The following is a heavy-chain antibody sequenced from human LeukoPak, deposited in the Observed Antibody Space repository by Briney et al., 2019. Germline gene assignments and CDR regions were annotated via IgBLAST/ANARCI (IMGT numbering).Heavy chain of an antibody. J-gene: IGHJ4*02. CDR3: ARGGRYYGSGSYYLHY. D-gene: IGHD3-10*01. Sequence: SETLSLTCAVYGGTFSGYYWSWIRQPPGKGLEWIGEINHSGSINYNPSLKSRVTISVDTSKNQFSLKLSSVTAADTAVYYCARGGRYYGSGSYYLHYWGQGTLVTVSS. CDR2: INHSGSI. CDR1: GGTFSGYY. V-gene: IGHV4-34*01.